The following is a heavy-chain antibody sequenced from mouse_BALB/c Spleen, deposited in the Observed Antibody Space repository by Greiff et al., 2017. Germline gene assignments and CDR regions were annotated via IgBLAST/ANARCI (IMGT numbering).Heavy chain of an antibody. CDR1: GYTFTSYV. D-gene: IGHD1-1*01. CDR2: INPYNDGT. V-gene: IGHV1-14*01. CDR3: ARGRSPDWYFDV. J-gene: IGHJ1*01. Sequence: QLQESGPELVKPGASVKMSCKASGYTFTSYVMHWVKQKPGQGLEWIGYINPYNDGTKYNEKFKGKATLTSDKSSSTAYMELSSLTSEDSAVYYCARGRSPDWYFDVWGAGTTVTVSS.